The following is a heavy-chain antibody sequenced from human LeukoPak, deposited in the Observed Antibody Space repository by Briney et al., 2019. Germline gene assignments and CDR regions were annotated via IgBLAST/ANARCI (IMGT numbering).Heavy chain of an antibody. D-gene: IGHD2-8*01. CDR2: INHSGST. CDR1: GFTFSTYS. CDR3: ARGRSGYCTNGVCYRNWFDP. Sequence: PGGSLRLSCAVSGFTFSTYSMNWVRQAPGKGLEWIGEINHSGSTNYNSSLKSRVTISVDTSKNQFSLKLSSVTAADTAVYYCARGRSGYCTNGVCYRNWFDPWGQGTLVTVSS. V-gene: IGHV4-34*01. J-gene: IGHJ5*02.